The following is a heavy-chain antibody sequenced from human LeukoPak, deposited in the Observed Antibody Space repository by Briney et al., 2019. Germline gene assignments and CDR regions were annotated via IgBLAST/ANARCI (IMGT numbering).Heavy chain of an antibody. CDR2: INQDGSET. D-gene: IGHD1-1*01. V-gene: IGHV3-7*05. Sequence: GGSLRLSCAASGFTFTSHWMSWVRQAPGKGLEWVANINQDGSETYFVDSVKGRFTISRDNAKNSLYLQMNSLRTEDTALYYCAKEPTGTTPHFDYWGQGTLVTVSS. J-gene: IGHJ4*02. CDR1: GFTFTSHW. CDR3: AKEPTGTTPHFDY.